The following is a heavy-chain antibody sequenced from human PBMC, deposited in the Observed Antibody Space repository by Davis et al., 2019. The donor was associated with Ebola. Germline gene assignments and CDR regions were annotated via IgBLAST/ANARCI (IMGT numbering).Heavy chain of an antibody. D-gene: IGHD2-8*02. CDR3: AEIYWVRYGMDV. Sequence: GESPKTSCAASGFTFSDYYMSWIRQAPGKGLEWVSYISSSGSTIYYPDSVKGRFTISRDNAKNSLYLQMNSLRAEDTAVYYCAEIYWVRYGMDVWGQGTTVTVSS. CDR1: GFTFSDYY. CDR2: ISSSGSTI. J-gene: IGHJ6*02. V-gene: IGHV3-11*04.